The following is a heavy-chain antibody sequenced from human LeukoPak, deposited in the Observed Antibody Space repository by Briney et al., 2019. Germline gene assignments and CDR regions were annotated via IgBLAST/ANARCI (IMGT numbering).Heavy chain of an antibody. D-gene: IGHD1-26*01. Sequence: ASVKVSCKASGYTFTSYGISWGRQAPGQGLEWMGWISAYNGNTNYAQKLQGRVTMTTDTSTSTAYMELRSLRSDDTAVYYCARDGSGSYFEGYWFDPWGQGTLVTVSS. J-gene: IGHJ5*02. CDR1: GYTFTSYG. CDR2: ISAYNGNT. V-gene: IGHV1-18*01. CDR3: ARDGSGSYFEGYWFDP.